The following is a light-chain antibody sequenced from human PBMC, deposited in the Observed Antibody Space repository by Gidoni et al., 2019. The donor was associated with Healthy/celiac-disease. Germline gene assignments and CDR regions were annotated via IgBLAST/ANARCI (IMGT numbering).Light chain of an antibody. V-gene: IGLV1-47*01. CDR2: RNN. CDR3: AAWDDSLSGHWV. CDR1: SPHIGRNY. J-gene: IGLJ3*02. Sequence: QSVLTQPPSASGTPGQRLTIPCSGSSPHIGRNYVYGFQQLPGTAPKPLIYRNNQRPSGVPDRFSGSKSGTSASLAISGLRSEDEADYYCAAWDDSLSGHWVFGGGTKLTVL.